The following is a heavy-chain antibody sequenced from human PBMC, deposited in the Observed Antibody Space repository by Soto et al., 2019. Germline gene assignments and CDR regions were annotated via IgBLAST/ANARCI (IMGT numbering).Heavy chain of an antibody. J-gene: IGHJ6*02. V-gene: IGHV4-4*02. CDR1: GGSISSSNW. Sequence: QVQLQESGPGLVKPSVTLSLTCAVSGGSISSSNWWSWVRQHPGKGLEWIGEIYHSGSTNYNPSLESRVTISVDKSKNQFSLKLSSVIAADTAVYYCARVSGSYYYGMDVWGQGTMVTVSS. D-gene: IGHD1-26*01. CDR3: ARVSGSYYYGMDV. CDR2: IYHSGST.